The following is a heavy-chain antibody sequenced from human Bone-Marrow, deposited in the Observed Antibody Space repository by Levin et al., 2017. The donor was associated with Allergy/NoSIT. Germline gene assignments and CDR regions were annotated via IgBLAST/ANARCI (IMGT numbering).Heavy chain of an antibody. Sequence: PGGSLRLSCSASGFSFSTYAMHWVRQAPEKGLQFVSAISSSGGSTWYADAVKDRFTISRDNSKNTLYLQMSSLRAEDTAVYYCVKVRGSNWYVYWGQGALVTVSS. V-gene: IGHV3-64D*06. CDR1: GFSFSTYA. CDR2: ISSSGGST. J-gene: IGHJ5*01. CDR3: VKVRGSNWYVY.